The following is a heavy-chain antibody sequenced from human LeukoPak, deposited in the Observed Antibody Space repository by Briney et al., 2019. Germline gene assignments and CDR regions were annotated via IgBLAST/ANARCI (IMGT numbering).Heavy chain of an antibody. CDR3: ARAAPAAAGTTPFDY. Sequence: PSETLSLTCTVSGGSISSYYWSWIRQPPGKGLEWIGYIYYSGSTNYNPSLKSRVTISVDTSKNQFSLKLSSVTAADTAVYYCARAAPAAAGTTPFDYWGQGTLVTVSS. CDR1: GGSISSYY. V-gene: IGHV4-59*01. J-gene: IGHJ4*02. D-gene: IGHD6-13*01. CDR2: IYYSGST.